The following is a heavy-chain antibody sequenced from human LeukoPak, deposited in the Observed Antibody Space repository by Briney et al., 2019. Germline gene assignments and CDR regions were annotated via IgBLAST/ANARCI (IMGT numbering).Heavy chain of an antibody. CDR3: ATYSPFSRATTVIGMWTAFDI. V-gene: IGHV1-24*01. CDR1: GYTLTELS. D-gene: IGHD2-21*01. CDR2: FDPEDGET. J-gene: IGHJ3*02. Sequence: ASVKVSCKVSGYTLTELSMHWVRQAPGKGLEWMGSFDPEDGETLYAQNLQGRVTMTEDTSTHTAYMELTSLRSEDTAVYYCATYSPFSRATTVIGMWTAFDIWGQGTMVTVSS.